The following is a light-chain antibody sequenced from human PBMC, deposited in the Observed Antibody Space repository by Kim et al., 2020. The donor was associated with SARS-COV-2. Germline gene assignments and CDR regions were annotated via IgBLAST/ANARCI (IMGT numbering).Light chain of an antibody. CDR1: SSDVV. CDR2: EVN. Sequence: QSALTQPASVSGSPGPSITISCTGASSDVVSWYQHHPGEAPKLIIFEVNKRPSQISNRFSGSKSGNTASLTIAGLQAEDEANYYCCSYEGTVVFGGGTKGTVL. J-gene: IGLJ2*01. CDR3: CSYEGTVV. V-gene: IGLV2-23*02.